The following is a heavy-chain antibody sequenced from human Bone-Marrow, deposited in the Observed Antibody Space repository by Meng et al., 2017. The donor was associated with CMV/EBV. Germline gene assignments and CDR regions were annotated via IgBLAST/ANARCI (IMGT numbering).Heavy chain of an antibody. V-gene: IGHV1-46*01. CDR1: GYTFTSYY. CDR2: INPSGGST. CDR3: ARDRQWLVRASEIDY. D-gene: IGHD6-19*01. Sequence: ASVKVSCKASGYTFTSYYMHWVRQAPGQGLEWMGIINPSGGSTSYAQKFQGRVTMTRDTSTSTVYMELSSLRSEDTAVYYCARDRQWLVRASEIDYWGQGTRVTGSS. J-gene: IGHJ4*02.